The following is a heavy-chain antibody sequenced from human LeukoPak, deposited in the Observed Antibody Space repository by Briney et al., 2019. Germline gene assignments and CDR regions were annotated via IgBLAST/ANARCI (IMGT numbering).Heavy chain of an antibody. CDR3: ARGAGNPFDY. CDR1: GGSISSYY. Sequence: SETLSPTCTVSGGSISSYYWSWIRQPPGKGLEWIGYIYYSGSTNYNPSLKSRVTISVDTSEIQFSLKLSSVTAADTAVYYCARGAGNPFDYWGQGTLVTVSS. J-gene: IGHJ4*02. V-gene: IGHV4-59*01. D-gene: IGHD6-19*01. CDR2: IYYSGST.